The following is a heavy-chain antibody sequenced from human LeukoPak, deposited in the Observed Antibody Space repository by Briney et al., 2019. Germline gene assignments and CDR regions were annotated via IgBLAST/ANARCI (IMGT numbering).Heavy chain of an antibody. J-gene: IGHJ4*02. CDR1: GGSISSYY. D-gene: IGHD5-18*01. V-gene: IGHV4-59*01. Sequence: SETLSLTCTVSGGSISSYYWSWIRQPPGKGLEWIGYIYYSGSTNYNPSLKSRVTISVDTSKNQFSLTLSSVTAADTAVYYCARGQKYRNGYTVTELGSGYFDYWAQGTLVTVSS. CDR3: ARGQKYRNGYTVTELGSGYFDY. CDR2: IYYSGST.